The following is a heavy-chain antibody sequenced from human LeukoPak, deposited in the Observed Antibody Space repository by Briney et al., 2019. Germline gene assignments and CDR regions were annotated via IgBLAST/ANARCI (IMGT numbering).Heavy chain of an antibody. CDR1: GFTFSSYG. V-gene: IGHV3-30*18. J-gene: IGHJ6*02. CDR3: AKENQEWASLVISGFLWHVPTADYDFGMDV. D-gene: IGHD3-3*01. Sequence: GGSLSLSCAASGFTFSSYGMEWVRQAPGKGLEWVAFISYGGSNKYYADSVKGRFTISRDNSKNTQYLQMNSLSAEDTAVYSCAKENQEWASLVISGFLWHVPTADYDFGMDVWGQGTTVTVSS. CDR2: ISYGGSNK.